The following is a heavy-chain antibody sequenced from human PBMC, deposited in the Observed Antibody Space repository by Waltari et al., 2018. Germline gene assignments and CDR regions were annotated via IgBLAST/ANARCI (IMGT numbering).Heavy chain of an antibody. CDR1: GDSMRRYY. Sequence: QVQLQESGPGLVKPSETLSLTCTVSGDSMRRYYWTWIRQSPGTGLEWIGYIDYSGRTNYNPSLKIRVIISVDMSKNQFSLQLNSVTTTDTGVYYCARDREEGVFDSWGHGTLVTVAS. CDR3: ARDREEGVFDS. V-gene: IGHV4-59*01. CDR2: IDYSGRT. J-gene: IGHJ4*01.